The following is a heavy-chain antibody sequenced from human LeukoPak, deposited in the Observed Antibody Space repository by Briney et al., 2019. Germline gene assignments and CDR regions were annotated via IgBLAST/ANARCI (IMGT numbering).Heavy chain of an antibody. V-gene: IGHV4-59*01. D-gene: IGHD3-10*01. CDR1: GGSISSYY. CDR2: IYYSGRT. CDR3: AGGYGSGSSNYMDV. J-gene: IGHJ6*03. Sequence: SETLSLTCTVSGGSISSYYWSWIRQPPGKGLEWIGYIYYSGRTNYNPSLKSRVTISVDTSKNQFSLKLSSVTAADTAVYYCAGGYGSGSSNYMDVWGKGTTVTVSS.